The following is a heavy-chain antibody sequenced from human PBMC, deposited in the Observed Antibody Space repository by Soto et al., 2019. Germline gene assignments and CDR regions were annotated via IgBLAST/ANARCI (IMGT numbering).Heavy chain of an antibody. D-gene: IGHD6-6*01. CDR3: ARRARPDFYYMVV. J-gene: IGHJ6*03. V-gene: IGHV3-64*01. CDR2: ISTNGVGT. CDR1: GFTLSGYA. Sequence: EVQLVESGGGLAQPGGSLRLSCAASGFTLSGYAMDWVRQAPGKGLEYVSGISTNGVGTYYANSVQVIFTISRDNSKNTVYLQMGSLRPEDMAVYYCARRARPDFYYMVVWGKGTTVTVSS.